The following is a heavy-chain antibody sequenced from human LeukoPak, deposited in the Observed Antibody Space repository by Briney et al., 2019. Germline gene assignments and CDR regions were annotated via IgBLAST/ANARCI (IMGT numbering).Heavy chain of an antibody. V-gene: IGHV3-30*04. D-gene: IGHD2-15*01. CDR2: ISDDGSNK. Sequence: GGSLRLSCAASGFTFSNYAMHWVRQAPGKGLEWVAVISDDGSNKYYADSVKGRFTISRDNSKNTVYVQINSPRAEDTAVYYCARANCSGGTCSFDYWGQGTLVTVSS. CDR1: GFTFSNYA. J-gene: IGHJ4*02. CDR3: ARANCSGGTCSFDY.